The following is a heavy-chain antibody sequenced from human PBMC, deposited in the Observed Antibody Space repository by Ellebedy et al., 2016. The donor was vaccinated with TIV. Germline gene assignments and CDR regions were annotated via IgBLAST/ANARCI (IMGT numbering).Heavy chain of an antibody. D-gene: IGHD3-10*01. Sequence: SETLSLTXTVSGGFISTYYWRWIRQPPGNGLEWIGNIYYSGSTNYNPSLKSRVTISVDTSKNQFSLKLTSVTAADTAIYYCARSMVRGVFARFHPWGQGTLVTVSS. J-gene: IGHJ5*02. V-gene: IGHV4-59*01. CDR3: ARSMVRGVFARFHP. CDR1: GGFISTYY. CDR2: IYYSGST.